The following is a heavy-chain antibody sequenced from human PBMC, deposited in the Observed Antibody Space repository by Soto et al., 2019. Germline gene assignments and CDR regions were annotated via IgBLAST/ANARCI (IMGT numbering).Heavy chain of an antibody. Sequence: VQLQQWGAGLLKPSETLSLTCAVYGGCFSGYYWSWIRQPPGKGLEWIGEINHSGSTNYNPSLKRRDTISVDTSNSLFSLMLRSVTAAETAVYYCARAAPRACSGGSCYPGREYWGPETLVTVSS. CDR3: ARAAPRACSGGSCYPGREY. V-gene: IGHV4-34*01. D-gene: IGHD2-15*01. CDR1: GGCFSGYY. CDR2: INHSGST. J-gene: IGHJ4*02.